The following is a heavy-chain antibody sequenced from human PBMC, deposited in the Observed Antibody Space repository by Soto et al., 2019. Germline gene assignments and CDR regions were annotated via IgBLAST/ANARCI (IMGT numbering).Heavy chain of an antibody. CDR2: IYYSGST. CDR1: GASGSSGSHY. J-gene: IGHJ4*02. D-gene: IGHD3-22*01. V-gene: IGHV4-61*01. CDR3: AREHYDGSLALDY. Sequence: SETLSLTCTVSGASGSSGSHYWSWIRQSPGKGLEWIGFIYYSGSTNYNPSLKSRVTISVDTSKNQCAPKLSSVTAADTAVYYCAREHYDGSLALDYWGQGTLVTVSS.